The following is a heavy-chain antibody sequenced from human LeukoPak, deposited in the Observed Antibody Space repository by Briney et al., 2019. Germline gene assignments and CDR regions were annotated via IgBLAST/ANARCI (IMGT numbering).Heavy chain of an antibody. V-gene: IGHV3-43D*03. J-gene: IGHJ6*02. Sequence: PGGSLRLSCAASGFTFDDYAMHWVRQAPGKGQEWVSLISWDGGSTYYADSVKGRFTISRDNSKNSLYLQMNSLRAEDTALYYCAKERIVVSYYYGMDVWGQGTTVTVSS. CDR3: AKERIVVSYYYGMDV. CDR2: ISWDGGST. CDR1: GFTFDDYA. D-gene: IGHD3-22*01.